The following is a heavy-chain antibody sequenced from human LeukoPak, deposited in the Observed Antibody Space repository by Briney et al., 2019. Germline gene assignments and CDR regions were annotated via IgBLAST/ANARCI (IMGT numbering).Heavy chain of an antibody. J-gene: IGHJ4*02. CDR2: ISGSGGTT. V-gene: IGHV3-23*01. CDR1: GLTFSSYA. Sequence: GGSLRLSCAASGLTFSSYALSWVRQAPGKGLEWVSAISGSGGTTYYADSVKGRFTISRDNSKNTLYLQMNSLRADDTALYYCAKGVGAHEYYFDYWGQGTLVTASS. D-gene: IGHD1-26*01. CDR3: AKGVGAHEYYFDY.